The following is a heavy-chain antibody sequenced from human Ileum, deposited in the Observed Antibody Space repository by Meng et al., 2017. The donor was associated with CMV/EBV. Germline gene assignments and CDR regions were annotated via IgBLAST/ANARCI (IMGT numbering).Heavy chain of an antibody. V-gene: IGHV1-8*01. CDR2: MNPNNGET. Sequence: SGYAFTSYDIHWVRQAPGQGREWMGWMNPNNGETGYAQKFQGRGTMTRDRSTSTAYMELSSLRSEDTAVYYCVNWGSASRLTLFDSWGQGTLVTVSS. CDR3: VNWGSASRLTLFDS. CDR1: GYAFTSYD. D-gene: IGHD3-16*01. J-gene: IGHJ4*02.